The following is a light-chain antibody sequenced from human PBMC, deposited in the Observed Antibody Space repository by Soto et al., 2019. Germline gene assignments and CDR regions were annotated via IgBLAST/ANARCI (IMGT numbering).Light chain of an antibody. CDR3: QQYYSYPIT. J-gene: IGKJ5*01. CDR1: QGISSY. V-gene: IGKV1-8*01. Sequence: AIRMTQSPSSFSASTGDRVTITCRASQGISSYLAWYQQKPGKAPKLLIYAAYTLQSGVPSRFSGSGSGTDFTLTIRCLQSEDFATYYCQQYYSYPITFGQGTRLEIK. CDR2: AAY.